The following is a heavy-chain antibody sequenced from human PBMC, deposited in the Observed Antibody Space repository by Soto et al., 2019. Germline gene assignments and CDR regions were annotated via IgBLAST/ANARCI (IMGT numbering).Heavy chain of an antibody. V-gene: IGHV3-23*01. CDR3: AKFEGALHHNYHMDV. CDR2: VYGGGNGA. Sequence: EMQLLESGGGLVQPGGSLRRSCAASGFTFSNFAMSWVRQAPGKGLEGVSGVYGGGNGALYADSVKGRFIISRDNSKNTLYLHMNSLRAGDTAVYYCAKFEGALHHNYHMDVWGQGTTVTVSS. D-gene: IGHD1-1*01. CDR1: GFTFSNFA. J-gene: IGHJ6*02.